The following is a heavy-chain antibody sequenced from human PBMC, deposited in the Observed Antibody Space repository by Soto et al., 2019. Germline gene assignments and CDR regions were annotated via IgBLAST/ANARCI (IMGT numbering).Heavy chain of an antibody. CDR3: AKGEGVYYYYGMDV. J-gene: IGHJ6*02. CDR2: ISGSGGST. Sequence: RRALRVSCSASVFTFSSYAMSWFRQAPGKGLEWVSAISGSGGSTYYADSVKGRFTTSRDNSKNTLYLQMNSLRAEDTAVYYCAKGEGVYYYYGMDVWGQGTTVTVSS. CDR1: VFTFSSYA. D-gene: IGHD1-26*01. V-gene: IGHV3-23*01.